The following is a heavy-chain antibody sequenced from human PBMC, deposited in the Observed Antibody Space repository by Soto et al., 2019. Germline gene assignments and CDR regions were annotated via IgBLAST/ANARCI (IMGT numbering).Heavy chain of an antibody. J-gene: IGHJ6*02. D-gene: IGHD6-13*01. CDR3: ARLQGSRRYYYGMDV. CDR2: MYPGDSET. Sequence: VESLKISCQGSGYSFPNFWIGWVRQMPGKGLEWMGIMYPGDSETRYSPSFQGQVTISADKSISTAYLQWSSLKASDTAMYYCARLQGSRRYYYGMDVWGQGTTVTVSS. CDR1: GYSFPNFW. V-gene: IGHV5-51*01.